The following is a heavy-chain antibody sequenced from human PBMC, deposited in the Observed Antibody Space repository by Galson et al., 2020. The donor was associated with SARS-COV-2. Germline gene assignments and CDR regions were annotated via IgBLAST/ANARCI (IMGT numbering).Heavy chain of an antibody. D-gene: IGHD1-26*01. V-gene: IGHV4-59*11. Sequence: SETLSLTCSVSGDSLSSHYWSWIRQPPGKGLEWIGYIYYSGSTNYKSSLKSRVTISIDTSKSQFFLKLASVTAADTAVYYCARLPYGRTYYFDPWGQGTLVTVSS. CDR1: GDSLSSHY. J-gene: IGHJ5*02. CDR2: IYYSGST. CDR3: ARLPYGRTYYFDP.